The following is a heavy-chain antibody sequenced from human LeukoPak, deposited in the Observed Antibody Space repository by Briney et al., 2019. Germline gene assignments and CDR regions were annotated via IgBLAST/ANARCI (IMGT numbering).Heavy chain of an antibody. D-gene: IGHD1-26*01. CDR2: ISSSSSYI. Sequence: PGGSLRLSCAASGFTFSSYSMNWVRQAPGKGLEWVSSISSSSSYIYYADSVKGRFTISRDNAKNSLYLQMNSLRAEDTAVYYCARMEWELGPVDYWGQGTLVTVSS. CDR3: ARMEWELGPVDY. V-gene: IGHV3-21*01. CDR1: GFTFSSYS. J-gene: IGHJ4*02.